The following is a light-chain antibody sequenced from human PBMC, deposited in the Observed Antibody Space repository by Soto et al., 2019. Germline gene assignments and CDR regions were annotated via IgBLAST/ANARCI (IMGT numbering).Light chain of an antibody. J-gene: IGKJ5*01. Sequence: IVMTQSPGTLSVSPGERATLSCRASQSVSSYLAWYQQKPGQAPRLLIYDASNRATGIPARFSGSGSGTDFTLTISRLEPEDFAVYYCQQYGSSPPITFGQGTRLEIK. CDR3: QQYGSSPPIT. CDR1: QSVSSY. V-gene: IGKV3-20*01. CDR2: DAS.